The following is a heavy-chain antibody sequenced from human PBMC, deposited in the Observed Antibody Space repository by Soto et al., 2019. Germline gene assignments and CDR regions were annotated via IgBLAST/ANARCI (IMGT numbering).Heavy chain of an antibody. CDR2: ISANDVGT. V-gene: IGHV3-23*01. Sequence: GGSLRLSCDASGFTLRNYAMTWVRQAPGKGLEWVSLISANDVGTYYAESVKTRFTISTDQSRNTVYLQMDSLRADDTAIYYCAKAKNDYNWDNRPPFDYWGQGTLVTVSS. CDR3: AKAKNDYNWDNRPPFDY. J-gene: IGHJ4*02. D-gene: IGHD1-20*01. CDR1: GFTLRNYA.